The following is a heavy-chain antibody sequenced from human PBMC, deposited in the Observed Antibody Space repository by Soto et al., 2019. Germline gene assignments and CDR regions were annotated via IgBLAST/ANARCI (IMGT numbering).Heavy chain of an antibody. CDR3: AKVGAYYYGSGSSSSRFDY. V-gene: IGHV3-23*01. CDR2: IGGSGGST. CDR1: GFAFSSYA. D-gene: IGHD3-10*01. Sequence: EEYLLESGGGLVQPGGSLRLSCAASGFAFSSYAMSWVRQAPGKGLEWVSAIGGSGGSTYYADSVKGRFTISRDNSKNALYIQMNSLRAEDTAVYYCAKVGAYYYGSGSSSSRFDYWGQGTLVAVSS. J-gene: IGHJ4*02.